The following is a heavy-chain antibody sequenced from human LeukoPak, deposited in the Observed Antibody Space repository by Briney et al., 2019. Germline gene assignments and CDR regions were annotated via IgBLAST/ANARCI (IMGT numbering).Heavy chain of an antibody. V-gene: IGHV4-39*07. J-gene: IGHJ5*02. D-gene: IGHD5-12*01. CDR2: IYYSGST. Sequence: SETLSLTCTVSGGSISSSSYYWGWIRQPPGKGLEWIGSIYYSGSTYYNPSLKSRVTISVDTSKNQFSLRLTSVTAADTAIYYCARDGRSGYEDLWGPGTLVTVSS. CDR3: ARDGRSGYEDL. CDR1: GGSISSSSYY.